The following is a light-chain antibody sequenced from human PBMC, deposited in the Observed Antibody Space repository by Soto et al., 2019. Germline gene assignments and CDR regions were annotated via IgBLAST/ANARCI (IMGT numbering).Light chain of an antibody. CDR3: SSFAGSINYV. V-gene: IGLV2-14*02. J-gene: IGLJ1*01. Sequence: QSALTQPASVSGSPGQSITISCTGTSSDADSFNVVSWYQHHVGEAPKLIIHEATKRPSWVSSRFSGSKSGNSASLTISGLQAEDEADCYCSSFAGSINYVFGTGTKLTVL. CDR1: SSDADSFNV. CDR2: EAT.